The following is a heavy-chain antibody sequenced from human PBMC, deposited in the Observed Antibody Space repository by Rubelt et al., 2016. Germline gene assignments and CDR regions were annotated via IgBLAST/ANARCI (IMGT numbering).Heavy chain of an antibody. V-gene: IGHV7-4-1*02. Sequence: QVQLVQSGAEVKKPGASVKVSCKASGYTFTSYGISWVRQAPGQGLEWMGWIDTNTGIPTYAQGFIGRFVFSLDTSVSTAHLQISTLKAEDTAAYYCAREGGMDVWGQGTTVTV. CDR2: IDTNTGIP. CDR1: GYTFTSYG. CDR3: AREGGMDV. J-gene: IGHJ6*02.